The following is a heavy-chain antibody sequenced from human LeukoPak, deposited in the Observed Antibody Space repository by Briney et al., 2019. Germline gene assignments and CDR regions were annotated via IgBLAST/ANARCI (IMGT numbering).Heavy chain of an antibody. CDR1: GDSISSSHW. D-gene: IGHD3-22*01. CDR2: ISHSGNT. V-gene: IGHV4-4*02. CDR3: AREPPDSSGYLLGAFDI. Sequence: PSGTLSLTCAVSGDSISSSHWWTWVRQAPEKGLEWIGEISHSGNTNYNPSLTSRITISVDKSKNQFSLKLSSVTAADTAVYYCAREPPDSSGYLLGAFDIWGQGTMVTVSS. J-gene: IGHJ3*02.